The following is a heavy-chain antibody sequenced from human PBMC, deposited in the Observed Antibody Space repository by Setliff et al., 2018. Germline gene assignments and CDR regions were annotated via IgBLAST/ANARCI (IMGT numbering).Heavy chain of an antibody. J-gene: IGHJ4*02. Sequence: PSETLSLTCTVSGDSISSRRNYWGWFRQPAGKGLEWIGQIYTTWSTNYNPSLRSRVTISLDTSNNQFSLSLSSVTAADSAIYYCAKGGGRYHSDSWGQGILVTVSS. CDR2: IYTTWST. CDR1: GDSISSRRNY. V-gene: IGHV4-61*09. D-gene: IGHD1-1*01. CDR3: AKGGGRYHSDS.